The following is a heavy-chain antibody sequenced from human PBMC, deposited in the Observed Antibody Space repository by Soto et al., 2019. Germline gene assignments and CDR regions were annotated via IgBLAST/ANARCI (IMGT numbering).Heavy chain of an antibody. CDR3: ARASEYYDFWSGPPGGFDP. Sequence: QVQLVESGGGVVQPGRSLRLSCAASGFTFSSYGMHWVRQAPGKGLEWVEVIWYDGSNKYYADSVKGRFTISRDNSKNTLYLQMTSLRAEDTAVYYCARASEYYDFWSGPPGGFDPWGQGTLVTVSS. CDR2: IWYDGSNK. CDR1: GFTFSSYG. J-gene: IGHJ5*02. D-gene: IGHD3-3*01. V-gene: IGHV3-33*01.